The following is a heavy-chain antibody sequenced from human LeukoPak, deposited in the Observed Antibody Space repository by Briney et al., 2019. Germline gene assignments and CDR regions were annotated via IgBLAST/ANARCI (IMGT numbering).Heavy chain of an antibody. V-gene: IGHV1-8*03. J-gene: IGHJ6*03. D-gene: IGHD1-1*01. Sequence: ASVKVSCKASGYAFTSYDINWVRQATGQGLEWMGWMNPNSGNTGYAQKFQGRVTITRNTSISTAYMELSSLRSEDTAVYYCARGANEPAYYYMDVWGKGTTVTVSS. CDR3: ARGANEPAYYYMDV. CDR1: GYAFTSYD. CDR2: MNPNSGNT.